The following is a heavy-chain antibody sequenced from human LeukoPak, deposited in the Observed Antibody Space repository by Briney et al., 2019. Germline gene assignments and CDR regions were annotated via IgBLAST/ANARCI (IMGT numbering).Heavy chain of an antibody. CDR1: GFTFSSYW. Sequence: GGSLRLSCAASGFTFSSYWIHWVRQAPGKGLVWLSHINSDGSSTRYADSVKGRFTISRDNAKNTLYLQMNSLRVEDTAAYYCARVYGPKTNYYYYGMDVWGQGTTVTVPS. CDR3: ARVYGPKTNYYYYGMDV. J-gene: IGHJ6*02. CDR2: INSDGSST. D-gene: IGHD2/OR15-2a*01. V-gene: IGHV3-74*01.